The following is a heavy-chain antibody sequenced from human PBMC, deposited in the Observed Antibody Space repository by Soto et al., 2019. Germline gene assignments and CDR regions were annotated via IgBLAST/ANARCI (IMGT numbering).Heavy chain of an antibody. D-gene: IGHD6-13*01. CDR1: VYSFTSYW. Sequence: GESRKISCKGSVYSFTSYWISWVRQMPGKGLEWMGRIDPSDSYTNYSPSFQGHVTISADKSISTAYLQWSGLKASDTAMYYCARLQSSSWYYYYYGMDVWGQGTTVTVSS. CDR2: IDPSDSYT. V-gene: IGHV5-10-1*01. J-gene: IGHJ6*02. CDR3: ARLQSSSWYYYYYGMDV.